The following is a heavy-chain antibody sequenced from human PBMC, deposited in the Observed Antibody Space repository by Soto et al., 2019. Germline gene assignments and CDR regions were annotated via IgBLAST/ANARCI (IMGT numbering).Heavy chain of an antibody. CDR1: GGSISSGGYY. Sequence: SETLSLTCTVSGGSISSGGYYWSWIRQRPGKGLEWIGYIYYSGSTYYNPSLKSRVTISVDTSKNQFSLKLSSVTAADTAVYYCASNMIVAQSYYYYYGMDVWGQGTTVTVSS. CDR3: ASNMIVAQSYYYYYGMDV. J-gene: IGHJ6*02. CDR2: IYYSGST. D-gene: IGHD3-22*01. V-gene: IGHV4-31*03.